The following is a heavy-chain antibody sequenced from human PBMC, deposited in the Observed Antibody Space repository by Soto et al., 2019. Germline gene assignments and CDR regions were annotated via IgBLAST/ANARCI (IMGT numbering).Heavy chain of an antibody. D-gene: IGHD1-26*01. Sequence: QVQLVQSGAEVKKPGASVKVSCKASGYTFIGYYIHWVRQAPGQGLEWMGRINPRSGDTTYEQKFQGRLTMTRDTSISTAYMELSSLRSDDTAVYYCGRDGVGATPLGWFDPWGQGSLVTVSS. J-gene: IGHJ5*02. CDR2: INPRSGDT. V-gene: IGHV1-2*06. CDR1: GYTFIGYY. CDR3: GRDGVGATPLGWFDP.